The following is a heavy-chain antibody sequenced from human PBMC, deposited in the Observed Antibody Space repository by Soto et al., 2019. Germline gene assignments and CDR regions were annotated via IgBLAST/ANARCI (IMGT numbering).Heavy chain of an antibody. CDR3: VREDAKVGTNSAFHY. D-gene: IGHD1-26*01. V-gene: IGHV3-21*01. Sequence: GGSLRLSCASSGFTFSTYTMNWVRQAPGKGLEWVSSINGRGNYIYYAESVKGRFTISRDNAKNSLYLQMDRLRAEDTALYYCVREDAKVGTNSAFHYWGPGAPVTVSS. J-gene: IGHJ4*02. CDR1: GFTFSTYT. CDR2: INGRGNYI.